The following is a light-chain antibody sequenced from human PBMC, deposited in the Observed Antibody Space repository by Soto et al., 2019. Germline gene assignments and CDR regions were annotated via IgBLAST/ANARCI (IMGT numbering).Light chain of an antibody. CDR2: KAS. V-gene: IGKV1-5*03. CDR1: QSINSW. J-gene: IGKJ1*01. Sequence: DIQMTQSPSTLSASVGDRVTITCRASQSINSWLAWYQQKPGKAPKVLIFKASSLESGFPSRFSGSGSGREFTLTISSLQPEDFATYYCQQYETYWTFGQGTKVDIK. CDR3: QQYETYWT.